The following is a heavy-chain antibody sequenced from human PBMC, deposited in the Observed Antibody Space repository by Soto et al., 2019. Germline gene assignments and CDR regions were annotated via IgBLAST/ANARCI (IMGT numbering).Heavy chain of an antibody. V-gene: IGHV3-23*01. CDR1: GFTFISYA. D-gene: IGHD3-9*01. CDR3: AKGGDYYDILTGNNDY. CDR2: ISGSGGST. Sequence: EVQLLESGGGLVQPGGSLRLSCAASGFTFISYAMSWVRQAPGKGLEWVSAISGSGGSTYYADSVKGRFTISRDNSKNTLYLQMNSLRAEDTAVYYCAKGGDYYDILTGNNDYWGQGTLVTVSS. J-gene: IGHJ4*02.